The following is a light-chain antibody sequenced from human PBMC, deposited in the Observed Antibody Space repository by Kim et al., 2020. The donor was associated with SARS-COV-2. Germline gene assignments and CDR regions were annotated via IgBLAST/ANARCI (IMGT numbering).Light chain of an antibody. CDR3: QVWDTASGDRL. CDR1: MIVSRS. Sequence: SYELTQPPSVSVAPGKTATITCSGYMIVSRSVHWYQQRPGQAPLLLIYYDNARPSGISDRFSGSNSGSTATLTISRVEVGDEADYYCQVWDTASGDRLFGGGTQLTVL. CDR2: YDN. J-gene: IGLJ3*02. V-gene: IGLV3-21*01.